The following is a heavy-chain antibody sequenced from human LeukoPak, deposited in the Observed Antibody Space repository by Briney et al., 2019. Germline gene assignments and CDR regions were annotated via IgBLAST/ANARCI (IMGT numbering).Heavy chain of an antibody. V-gene: IGHV4-39*07. CDR3: ARDLPVSGSDAFDI. J-gene: IGHJ3*02. CDR1: GGSISSSSYY. CDR2: IYYSGST. D-gene: IGHD3-10*01. Sequence: SETLSLTCTVSGGSISSSSYYWGWIRQPPGKGLEWIGSIYYSGSTNYNPSLKRRVTISVDTSKNQFSLKLSSVTAADTAVYYCARDLPVSGSDAFDIWGQGTMVTVSS.